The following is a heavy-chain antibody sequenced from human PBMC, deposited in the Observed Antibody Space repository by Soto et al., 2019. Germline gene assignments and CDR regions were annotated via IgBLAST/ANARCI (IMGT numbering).Heavy chain of an antibody. J-gene: IGHJ6*02. CDR3: ARSQGSSTSLEIYYSYYYGMDV. Sequence: QVQLVQSGAEVKKPGSSVKVSCKASGGTFSSYAISWVRQAPGQGLEWMGGIIPISGTANYAQKFQGRVTITADESTRTAYMELSSLRSEETAVYYCARSQGSSTSLEIYYSYYYGMDVWGQGTTVTVSS. D-gene: IGHD2-2*01. V-gene: IGHV1-69*01. CDR1: GGTFSSYA. CDR2: IIPISGTA.